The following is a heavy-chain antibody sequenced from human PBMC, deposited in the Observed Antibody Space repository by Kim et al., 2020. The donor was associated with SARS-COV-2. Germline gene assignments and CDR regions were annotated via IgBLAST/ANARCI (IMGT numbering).Heavy chain of an antibody. D-gene: IGHD3-10*01. V-gene: IGHV3-33*01. J-gene: IGHJ4*02. CDR3: ARGVYGALGAAEY. CDR2: IWSDGSSK. CDR1: GFPFSRYA. Sequence: GGSLRLSCAASGFPFSRYAMHWFRQTPGKGLEWVADIWSDGSSKYYRDSVKGRFAISRDNSKNTLYLQMSSLRVDDTAIYYCARGVYGALGAAEYWGQGTLVTVSS.